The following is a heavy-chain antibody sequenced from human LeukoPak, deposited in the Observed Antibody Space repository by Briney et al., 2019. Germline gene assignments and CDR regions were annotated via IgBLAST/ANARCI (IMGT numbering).Heavy chain of an antibody. V-gene: IGHV4-59*01. Sequence: SETLSLTCTVSGGSISSYYWSWIRQSPGKGLEWIGYIYYSGSTNYSPSLKSRVTISVDSSKNQFSLKLSSVTAADTAVYYCAREGRDGYKFDYLGQGTLVTVSS. D-gene: IGHD5-24*01. CDR1: GGSISSYY. J-gene: IGHJ4*02. CDR3: AREGRDGYKFDY. CDR2: IYYSGST.